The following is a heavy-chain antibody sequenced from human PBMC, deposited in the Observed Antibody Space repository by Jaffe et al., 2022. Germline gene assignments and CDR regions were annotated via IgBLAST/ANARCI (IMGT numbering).Heavy chain of an antibody. CDR3: AREKGAGTYMGFDY. D-gene: IGHD6-13*01. CDR1: GGSVSTNNW. CDR2: IYHNGHT. V-gene: IGHV4-4*02. Sequence: QVQLQESGPGLVKPSGTLSLTCAVSGGSVSTNNWWHWVRQPPGKGLEWIGEIYHNGHTNYNPSLKSRVTMSVDTSKNQFSLMLTSVTAADTAVYFCAREKGAGTYMGFDYWGQGTLVTVSS. J-gene: IGHJ4*02.